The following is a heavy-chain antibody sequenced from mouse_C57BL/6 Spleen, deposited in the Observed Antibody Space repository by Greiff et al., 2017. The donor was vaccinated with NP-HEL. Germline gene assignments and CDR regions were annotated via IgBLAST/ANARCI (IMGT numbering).Heavy chain of an antibody. CDR2: INPNNGGT. Sequence: EVKLQQSGPELVKPGASVKISCKASGYTFTDYYMNWVKQSHGKSLEWIGDINPNNGGTSYNQKFKGTATLTVDKSSSTAYMELRSLTSEYSAVYYCARGFTTVVATDYAMDYWGQGTSVTVSS. V-gene: IGHV1-26*01. CDR3: ARGFTTVVATDYAMDY. D-gene: IGHD1-1*01. CDR1: GYTFTDYY. J-gene: IGHJ4*01.